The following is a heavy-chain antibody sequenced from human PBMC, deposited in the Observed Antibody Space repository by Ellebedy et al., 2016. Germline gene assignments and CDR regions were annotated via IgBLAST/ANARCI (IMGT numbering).Heavy chain of an antibody. V-gene: IGHV3-23*01. CDR2: ISGSGGKT. CDR3: AKVLKVASVDY. J-gene: IGHJ4*02. D-gene: IGHD3-22*01. CDR1: GFNFGDYA. Sequence: GGSLRLXXTASGFNFGDYAMSWFRQAPGKGLEWVSGISGSGGKTYYAESVRGRFTISRDNFKNTLYLQMNSLRAEDTAVYYCAKVLKVASVDYWGQGTLVTVSS.